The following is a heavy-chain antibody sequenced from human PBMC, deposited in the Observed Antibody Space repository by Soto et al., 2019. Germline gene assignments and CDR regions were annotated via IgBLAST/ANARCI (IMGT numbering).Heavy chain of an antibody. CDR3: APQSSGVVY. Sequence: QVQLVESGGGVVQPWRSLRLSCAASGFTFSSYAMHWVRQAPGKGLEWVAVISNDGRNKYYADSVEGRFTISRGNSKNTLYLQMNSLRAEDTAVYHCAPQSSGVVYWGQGTLVTVSS. V-gene: IGHV3-30-3*01. CDR2: ISNDGRNK. J-gene: IGHJ4*02. CDR1: GFTFSSYA. D-gene: IGHD3-3*01.